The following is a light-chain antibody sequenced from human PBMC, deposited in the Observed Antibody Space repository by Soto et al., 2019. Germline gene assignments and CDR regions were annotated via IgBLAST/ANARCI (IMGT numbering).Light chain of an antibody. J-gene: IGKJ5*01. Sequence: IVMTQSPATLSVSPGERATLSCRASQNIYSNVAWYQQRPGQAPRLLIYRASTRATGIPARFSGSGSGTDFTLTISSLEPEDFAVYYCHQRQYWPPITFGQGTRLEIK. CDR1: QNIYSN. CDR3: HQRQYWPPIT. CDR2: RAS. V-gene: IGKV3-15*01.